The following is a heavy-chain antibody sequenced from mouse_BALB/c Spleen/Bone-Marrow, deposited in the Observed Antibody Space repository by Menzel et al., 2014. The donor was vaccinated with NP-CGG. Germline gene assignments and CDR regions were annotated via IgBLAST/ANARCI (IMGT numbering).Heavy chain of an antibody. CDR1: GYTFTSYG. CDR3: ARRVYYDYDGGAWFAY. J-gene: IGHJ3*01. CDR2: IFPGDGST. D-gene: IGHD2-4*01. Sequence: VQLQQSGAELVKPAASVKLSCKASGYTFTSYGINWVRQRPEQGLEWIGWIFPGDGSTKYNEKFKGKATLTTDKSSSTAYLQLSRLTSEDSAVYFCARRVYYDYDGGAWFAYWCQGTLVTVSA. V-gene: IGHV1-85*01.